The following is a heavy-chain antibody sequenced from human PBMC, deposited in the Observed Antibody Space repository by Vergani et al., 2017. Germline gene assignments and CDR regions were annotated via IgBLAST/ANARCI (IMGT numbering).Heavy chain of an antibody. V-gene: IGHV4-59*11. Sequence: QVQLQESGPGLVKPSETLSLTCTVSGGSTNRHYWNWIRQPPGKGLEWIGYIHHSGSTHYNPSLKTRVTILVDTSKNQFTLKLSSVAAADTAVYYCAREAYGMDVWGQGTTVTVSS. CDR3: AREAYGMDV. CDR1: GGSTNRHY. J-gene: IGHJ6*02. CDR2: IHHSGST.